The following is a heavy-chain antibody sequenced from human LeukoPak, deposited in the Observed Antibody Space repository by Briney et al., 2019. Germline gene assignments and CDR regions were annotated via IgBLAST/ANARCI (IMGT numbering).Heavy chain of an antibody. Sequence: SETLSLTCTVSGGSISSYYWTWIRQPPGKGLEWIGYIYHSGSTNYDPPPKSRVTISVDTTKNQFSLKLGSETAADTAVYYCARGVWTSAYYYHGIDVWGQGTTVTVSS. CDR2: IYHSGST. CDR1: GGSISSYY. D-gene: IGHD3/OR15-3a*01. J-gene: IGHJ6*02. V-gene: IGHV4-59*01. CDR3: ARGVWTSAYYYHGIDV.